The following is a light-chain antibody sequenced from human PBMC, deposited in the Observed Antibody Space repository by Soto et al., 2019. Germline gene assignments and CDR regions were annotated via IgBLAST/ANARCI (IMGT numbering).Light chain of an antibody. V-gene: IGLV2-14*01. Sequence: QSALTQPASVSGSPGQSITISCTGTSSDVGSYNYVSWYQQHPGKAPKLMIYDVSNRPSGVSDRFSGSKSGNTASLTISGLQAEDEADYYCSSYTSSSTVVFGVGTKLTFL. CDR3: SSYTSSSTVV. CDR1: SSDVGSYNY. J-gene: IGLJ2*01. CDR2: DVS.